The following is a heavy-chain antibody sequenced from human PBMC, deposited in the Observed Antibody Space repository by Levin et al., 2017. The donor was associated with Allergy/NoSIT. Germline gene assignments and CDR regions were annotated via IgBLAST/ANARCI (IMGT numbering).Heavy chain of an antibody. Sequence: SETLSLTCTVSDGSVSSGSYFWSWIRQSPGKGLEWIGYIYYSGITNYNPSLKSRVTISVDTSKNQFSLKLTSVTAADTAVYYCARAGGGYSDYSWNCWFDPWGQGALVTVSS. V-gene: IGHV4-61*01. CDR1: DGSVSSGSYF. D-gene: IGHD5-12*01. CDR2: IYYSGIT. CDR3: ARAGGGYSDYSWNCWFDP. J-gene: IGHJ5*02.